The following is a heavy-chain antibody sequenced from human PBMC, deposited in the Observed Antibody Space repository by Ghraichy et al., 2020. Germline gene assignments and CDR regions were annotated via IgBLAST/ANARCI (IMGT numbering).Heavy chain of an antibody. Sequence: LSLTCAASGFTFSHYAMHWVRQAPGRGLEWLAMISTDGSDKYTADSVKGRFTVSRDNSQNTSSLQMNTLRGDDTGIYYCARDLKPVPDVDGPGDYYYDGMEVCGEGTALTGS. CDR2: ISTDGSDK. CDR1: GFTFSHYA. D-gene: IGHD1-14*01. V-gene: IGHV3-30*01. CDR3: ARDLKPVPDVDGPGDYYYDGMEV. J-gene: IGHJ6*01.